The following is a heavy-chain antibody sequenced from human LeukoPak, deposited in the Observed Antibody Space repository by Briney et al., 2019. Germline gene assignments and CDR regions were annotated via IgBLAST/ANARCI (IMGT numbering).Heavy chain of an antibody. Sequence: SETLSLTCTVSGGSISSYYWSWIRQPPGKGLEWIGYIYYSGSTNYNPSLKSRVTISVDTSKNQFSLKLSSVTAADTAVYYCAREKTGYSSGWVDYWGQGTLVTVSS. CDR3: AREKTGYSSGWVDY. D-gene: IGHD6-19*01. J-gene: IGHJ4*02. V-gene: IGHV4-59*12. CDR1: GGSISSYY. CDR2: IYYSGST.